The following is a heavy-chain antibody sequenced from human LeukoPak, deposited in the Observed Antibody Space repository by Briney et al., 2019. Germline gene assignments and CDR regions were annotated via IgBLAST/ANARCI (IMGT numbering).Heavy chain of an antibody. CDR3: ASRYCSGGSCYFEY. D-gene: IGHD2-15*01. CDR2: ISSSGSTI. V-gene: IGHV3-48*03. J-gene: IGHJ4*02. Sequence: PGGSLRLSCAASGFTFSSYEMNWVRQAPGKGLEWVSYISSSGSTIYYADSVKGRFTISRDNAKNSLYLQMNSLRAEDTALYYCASRYCSGGSCYFEYWGQGTLVTVSS. CDR1: GFTFSSYE.